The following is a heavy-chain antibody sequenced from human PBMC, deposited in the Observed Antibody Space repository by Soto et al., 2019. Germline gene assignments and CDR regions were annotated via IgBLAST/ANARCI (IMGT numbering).Heavy chain of an antibody. CDR1: GYTFTGYY. J-gene: IGHJ4*02. CDR2: INPNSGGT. D-gene: IGHD7-27*01. V-gene: IGHV1-2*04. CDR3: ASALPFAKTGGDFDY. Sequence: GESLKISCKASGYTFTGYYMHWVRQAPGQGLEWMGWINPNSGGTNYAQKFQGWVTMTRDTSISTAYMELSRLRSDDTAVYYCASALPFAKTGGDFDYWGQGTLVTVSS.